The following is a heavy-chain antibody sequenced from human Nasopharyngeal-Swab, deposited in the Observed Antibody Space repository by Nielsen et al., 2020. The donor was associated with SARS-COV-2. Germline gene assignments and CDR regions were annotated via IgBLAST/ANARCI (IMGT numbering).Heavy chain of an antibody. V-gene: IGHV3-21*01. Sequence: GESLKISCAASGFTFSSYSMNWVRQAPGKGLEWVSSISSSSSYIYYADSVKGRFTISRDNAKNSLYLQMNSLRAEDTVVYYCARPPLYYYDSSGPWYFDLWGRGTLVTVSS. J-gene: IGHJ2*01. CDR1: GFTFSSYS. D-gene: IGHD3-22*01. CDR2: ISSSSSYI. CDR3: ARPPLYYYDSSGPWYFDL.